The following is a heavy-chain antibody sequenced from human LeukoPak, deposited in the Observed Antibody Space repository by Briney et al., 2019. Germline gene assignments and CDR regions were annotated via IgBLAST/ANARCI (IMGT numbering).Heavy chain of an antibody. CDR1: GFIVNNIY. V-gene: IGHV3-66*01. D-gene: IGHD5-18*01. Sequence: GGSLRLSCAASGFIVNNIYMTWVRQAPGKGLEWVPIIYSGGSTFYADSVKGRFTISRDNSNNTLFLQMNSLRAEDTAVYYCARGASVSCGIFDSWGQGTLVTVSS. CDR3: ARGASVSCGIFDS. J-gene: IGHJ4*02. CDR2: IYSGGST.